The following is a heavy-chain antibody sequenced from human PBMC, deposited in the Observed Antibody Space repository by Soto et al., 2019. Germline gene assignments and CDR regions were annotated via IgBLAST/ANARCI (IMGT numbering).Heavy chain of an antibody. CDR1: GYTVTRHY. CDR2: IDPSGGST. CDR3: TRGSTVVTLDYFDS. Sequence: QVQLVQSGAEVKKPGASVKVSCKASGYTVTRHYMHWVRQAPGQGLEWMGIIDPSGGSTTYAQKFQDRATMTRDMSTRTVYMELSSLRSDGTATYYCTRGSTVVTLDYFDSWGQGTLVTVSS. V-gene: IGHV1-46*03. J-gene: IGHJ4*02. D-gene: IGHD2-21*02.